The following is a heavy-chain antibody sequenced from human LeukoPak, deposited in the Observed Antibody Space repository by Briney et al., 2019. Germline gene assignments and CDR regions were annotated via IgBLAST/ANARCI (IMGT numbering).Heavy chain of an antibody. CDR3: ARARTLWGLHFDY. J-gene: IGHJ4*02. Sequence: ASVKVSCKASGYTFTGYYMHWVRQAPGQGLEWMGWINPNSGGTNYAQKFQGRVTMTRDTSISTAYMELSRLRSDDTAVYYCARARTLWGLHFDYWGQGTLVTVSS. CDR2: INPNSGGT. CDR1: GYTFTGYY. V-gene: IGHV1-2*02. D-gene: IGHD1-26*01.